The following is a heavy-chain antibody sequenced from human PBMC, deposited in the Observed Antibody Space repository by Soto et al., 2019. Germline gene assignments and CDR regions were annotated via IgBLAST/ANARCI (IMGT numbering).Heavy chain of an antibody. Sequence: PSETLSLTCTVSGGSISSSSYYWGWIRQPPGKGLKWIGSIYYSGSTYYNSSLKSRVTISVDTSKNQFSLKVSSVTAADTAVYYCARHDRDYGDQIDYWGQGTLVTVSS. D-gene: IGHD4-17*01. CDR2: IYYSGST. J-gene: IGHJ4*02. V-gene: IGHV4-39*01. CDR1: GGSISSSSYY. CDR3: ARHDRDYGDQIDY.